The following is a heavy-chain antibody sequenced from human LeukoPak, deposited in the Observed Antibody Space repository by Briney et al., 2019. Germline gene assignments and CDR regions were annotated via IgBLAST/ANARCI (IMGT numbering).Heavy chain of an antibody. J-gene: IGHJ6*03. CDR2: INHSGST. Sequence: SETLSLTCAVYGGSFSGYYRSWIRQPPGKGLEWIGEINHSGSTNYNPSLKSRVTISVDTSKNQFSLKLSSVTAADTAVYYCARGNDAIFGVVPPYMDVWGQGTTVTVSS. D-gene: IGHD3-3*01. V-gene: IGHV4-34*01. CDR3: ARGNDAIFGVVPPYMDV. CDR1: GGSFSGYY.